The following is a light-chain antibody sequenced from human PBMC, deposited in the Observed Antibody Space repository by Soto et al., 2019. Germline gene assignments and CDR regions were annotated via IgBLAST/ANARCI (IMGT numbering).Light chain of an antibody. CDR2: RAS. Sequence: EIVMTQSPATLSVSPGERATLSCRASQSVSSKLAWYQQKPGQAPRLLIYRASTRATDIPARFSGSGSGTEVTLTISSLQSEDFAVYYLQQYNNWPPATFGQGTRVEIK. CDR3: QQYNNWPPAT. V-gene: IGKV3-15*01. J-gene: IGKJ1*01. CDR1: QSVSSK.